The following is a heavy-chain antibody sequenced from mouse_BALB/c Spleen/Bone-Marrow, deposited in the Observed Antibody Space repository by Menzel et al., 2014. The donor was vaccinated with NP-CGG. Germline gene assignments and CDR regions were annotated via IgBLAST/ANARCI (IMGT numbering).Heavy chain of an antibody. J-gene: IGHJ2*01. CDR1: GYAFTNYL. CDR2: INPGSGGA. V-gene: IGHV1-54*01. D-gene: IGHD3-2*01. CDR3: AREWTARAVDY. Sequence: QVQLQQPGAELVRPGTSVKVSCKASGYAFTNYLIEWVKQWPVQGLEWIGVINPGSGGANYNAKFKGKATLTADKSSSTAYMQLSSLTSDDSAVYFCAREWTARAVDYWGQGTTLTVSS.